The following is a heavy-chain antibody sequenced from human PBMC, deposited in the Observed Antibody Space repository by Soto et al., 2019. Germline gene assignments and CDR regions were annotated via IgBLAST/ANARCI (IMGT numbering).Heavy chain of an antibody. CDR2: ISYDGSNK. CDR1: GFTFSSYA. J-gene: IGHJ3*02. CDR3: ARDEGHCSGGSCYAFDI. D-gene: IGHD2-15*01. Sequence: GGSLRLSCAASGFTFSSYAMHWVRQAPGKGLEWVAVISYDGSNKYYADSVKGRFTISRDNSKNTLYLQMNSLRAEDTAVYYCARDEGHCSGGSCYAFDIWGQGTRVTVSS. V-gene: IGHV3-30-3*01.